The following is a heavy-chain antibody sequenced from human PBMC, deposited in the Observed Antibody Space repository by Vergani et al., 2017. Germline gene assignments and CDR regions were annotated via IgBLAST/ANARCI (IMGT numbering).Heavy chain of an antibody. CDR3: ASGYLGY. V-gene: IGHV3-74*01. D-gene: IGHD6-13*01. CDR2: SNTDGSGT. J-gene: IGHJ4*02. CDR1: GFTFSSYW. Sequence: EVQLVESGGGLVQPGGSLRLSCAASGFTFSSYWMHWVRQAPGKGLMWVSRSNTDGSGTNYADSVKGRFTISRDNAKNTLYLQMNRLRAEDTAVYYCASGYLGYWGQGTLVTVSS.